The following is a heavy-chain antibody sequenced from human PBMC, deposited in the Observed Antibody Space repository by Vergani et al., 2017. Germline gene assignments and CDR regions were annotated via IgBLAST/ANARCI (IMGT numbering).Heavy chain of an antibody. CDR3: ARGDSSGWYGY. D-gene: IGHD6-19*01. CDR2: INHSGST. V-gene: IGHV4-34*01. CDR1: GRSFSGYY. J-gene: IGHJ4*02. Sequence: QVQLQQWGAGLLKPSETLSLTCAFYGRSFSGYYWSWIRQPPGKGLEWIGEINHSGSTNYNPSLKSRVTISVDTSKNQFSLKLSSVTAADTAVYYCARGDSSGWYGYWGQGTLVTVSS.